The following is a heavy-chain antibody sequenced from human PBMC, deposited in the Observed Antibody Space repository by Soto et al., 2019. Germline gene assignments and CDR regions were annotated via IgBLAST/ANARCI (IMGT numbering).Heavy chain of an antibody. CDR1: GGTFSSYA. V-gene: IGHV1-69*13. CDR3: ARTDIVVVVAATPITWFDP. J-gene: IGHJ5*02. Sequence: SVKVSCKASGGTFSSYAISWVRQAPGQRLERMGGIIPIFGTANYAQKFQGRVTITADESTSTAYMELSSLRSEDTAVYYCARTDIVVVVAATPITWFDPWGQGTLVTVSS. D-gene: IGHD2-15*01. CDR2: IIPIFGTA.